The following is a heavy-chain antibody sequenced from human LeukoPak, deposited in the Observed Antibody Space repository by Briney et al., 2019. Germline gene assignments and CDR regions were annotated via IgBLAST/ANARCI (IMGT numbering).Heavy chain of an antibody. Sequence: GGSLRLSCAASGFTFSSYGMHWVRQAPGKGLEWVAVISYDGSNKYYADSAKGRFTISRDNSKNTLYLQMNSLRAEDTAVYYCAKALYYYGSGVNGLDYWGQGTLVTVSS. CDR2: ISYDGSNK. V-gene: IGHV3-30*18. D-gene: IGHD3-10*01. CDR3: AKALYYYGSGVNGLDY. J-gene: IGHJ4*02. CDR1: GFTFSSYG.